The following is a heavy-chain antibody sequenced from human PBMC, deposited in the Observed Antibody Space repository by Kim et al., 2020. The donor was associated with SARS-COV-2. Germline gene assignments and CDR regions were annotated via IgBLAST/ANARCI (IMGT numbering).Heavy chain of an antibody. CDR3: ARDQCSSTSCYFQH. Sequence: GGSLRLSCAASGFTFSSYAMHWVRQAPGKGLEWVAVISYDGSNKYYADSVKGRFTISRDNSKNTLYLQMNSLRAEDTAVYYCARDQCSSTSCYFQHWGQGTLVTVSS. CDR1: GFTFSSYA. D-gene: IGHD2-2*01. J-gene: IGHJ1*01. CDR2: ISYDGSNK. V-gene: IGHV3-30-3*01.